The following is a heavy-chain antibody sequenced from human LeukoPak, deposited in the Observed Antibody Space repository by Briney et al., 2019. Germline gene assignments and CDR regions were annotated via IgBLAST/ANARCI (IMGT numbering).Heavy chain of an antibody. CDR3: ASSYSGSRDAFDI. V-gene: IGHV1-46*01. CDR1: GYTFTSYY. Sequence: ASVKVSCKASGYTFTSYYMHWVRQAPGQGLEWMGIINPSGDSTSYAQKFQGRVTMTRDMSTSTVYMELSSLRSEDTAVYYCASSYSGSRDAFDIWGQGTMVTVSS. CDR2: INPSGDST. J-gene: IGHJ3*02. D-gene: IGHD5-12*01.